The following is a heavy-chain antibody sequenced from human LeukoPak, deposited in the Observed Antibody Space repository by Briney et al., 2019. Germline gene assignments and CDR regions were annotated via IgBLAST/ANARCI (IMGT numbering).Heavy chain of an antibody. CDR1: GGSISSSSYY. Sequence: SETLSLTCTVSGGSISSSSYYWGWIRQPPGKGLEWIGYIYYSGSTNYNPSLKSRVTISVDTSKNQFSLKLSSVTAADTAVYYCALRGHWFDPWGQGTLVTVSS. CDR2: IYYSGST. V-gene: IGHV4-61*05. CDR3: ALRGHWFDP. J-gene: IGHJ5*02. D-gene: IGHD3-3*01.